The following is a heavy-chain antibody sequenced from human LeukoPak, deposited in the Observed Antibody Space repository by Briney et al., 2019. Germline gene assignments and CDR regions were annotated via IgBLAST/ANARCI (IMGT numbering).Heavy chain of an antibody. J-gene: IGHJ2*01. Sequence: PSETLSLTCTVSGGSISSYYWSWIRQPPGKGLEWIGYIYYSRSTNYNPSLKSRVTTSVDTSKNQFSLKLSSVTAADTAVYYCARDRNPVYSYGSDWYFDLWGRGTLVTVSS. D-gene: IGHD5-18*01. CDR2: IYYSRST. CDR1: GGSISSYY. CDR3: ARDRNPVYSYGSDWYFDL. V-gene: IGHV4-59*01.